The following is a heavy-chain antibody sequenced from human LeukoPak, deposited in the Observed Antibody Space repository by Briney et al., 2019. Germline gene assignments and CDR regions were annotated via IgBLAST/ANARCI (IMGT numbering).Heavy chain of an antibody. J-gene: IGHJ4*02. V-gene: IGHV3-23*01. D-gene: IGHD2-8*01. CDR1: GFTFSSYA. CDR3: AKDPGPLMVLRRPLDY. CDR2: ISGSGGST. Sequence: GGSLRLSCAASGFTFSSYAMSWVRQAPGKGLEWVSAISGSGGSTYYADSVKGRFTISRDNSKNTLYLQMNSLRAEDTAVYYCAKDPGPLMVLRRPLDYWGQGTLVTVSS.